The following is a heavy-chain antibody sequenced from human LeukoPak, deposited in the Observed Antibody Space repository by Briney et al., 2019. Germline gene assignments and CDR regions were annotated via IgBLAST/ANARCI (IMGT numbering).Heavy chain of an antibody. CDR2: ISYDGSNK. Sequence: GGSLRLSCAASGFTFSSYAMHWVRQAPGKGLEWVAVISYDGSNKYYADSVKGRFTISRDNSKNTLYLQMNSLRAEDTAVYYCATVHFGYFTFWGQGTLVPVSS. CDR1: GFTFSSYA. J-gene: IGHJ4*02. CDR3: ATVHFGYFTF. D-gene: IGHD3-3*01. V-gene: IGHV3-30-3*01.